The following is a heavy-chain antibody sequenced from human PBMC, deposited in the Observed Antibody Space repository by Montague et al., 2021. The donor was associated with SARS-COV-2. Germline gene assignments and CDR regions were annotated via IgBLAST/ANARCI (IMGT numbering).Heavy chain of an antibody. V-gene: IGHV4-4*02. CDR3: ARFFSSWTD. D-gene: IGHD6-13*01. J-gene: IGHJ4*02. CDR2: KYHSGST. Sequence: KYHSGSTNYNPSLKSRVTISLDKSKNQFSLNLSSATAADTAVYYCARFFSSWTDWGQGTLVTVSS.